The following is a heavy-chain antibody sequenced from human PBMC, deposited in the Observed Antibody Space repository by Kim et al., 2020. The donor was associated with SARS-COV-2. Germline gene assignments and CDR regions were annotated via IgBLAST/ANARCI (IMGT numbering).Heavy chain of an antibody. CDR2: IHASGRT. J-gene: IGHJ4*02. CDR3: ARQVPGTDRRFDY. Sequence: SETLSLICTVSGGSFSNYHWSWIRQSAGKGLEWIGRIHASGRTNYNPSLKSRLTMSVDTSKHQMSLKLSSVTAADTAMYYCARQVPGTDRRFDYWGQGIVVTVSS. CDR1: GGSFSNYH. V-gene: IGHV4-4*07. D-gene: IGHD6-19*01.